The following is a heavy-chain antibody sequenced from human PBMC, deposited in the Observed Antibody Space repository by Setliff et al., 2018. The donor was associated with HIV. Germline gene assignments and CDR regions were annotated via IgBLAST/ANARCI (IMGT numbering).Heavy chain of an antibody. Sequence: PSETLSLTCNVSVGSFSNTNYYWGWIRQPPGKGLEWIGSFHYSGPPSYNPSLRRRVTISVDTSKNQFSLKLTSVTAADTAVYYCARNIEWEPYAFDIWGQGTMVTVSS. D-gene: IGHD1-26*01. CDR3: ARNIEWEPYAFDI. CDR2: FHYSGPP. CDR1: VGSFSNTNYY. J-gene: IGHJ3*02. V-gene: IGHV4-39*07.